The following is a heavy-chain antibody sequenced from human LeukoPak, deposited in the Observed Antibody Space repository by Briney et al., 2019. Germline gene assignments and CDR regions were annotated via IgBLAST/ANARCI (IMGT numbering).Heavy chain of an antibody. V-gene: IGHV3-48*01. CDR1: GFTFSGYS. CDR3: ARGTDTLGYCSGGRCYYYYYMAV. Sequence: GGSLRLSCAASGFTFSGYSMNWVRQAPGKGLEWVSYISSGTSTIYYADSVKGRFTISRYNAKNSLYLQMNSLRAEDTAVYYCARGTDTLGYCSGGRCYYYYYMAVWGKGTTVTVSS. D-gene: IGHD2-15*01. J-gene: IGHJ6*03. CDR2: ISSGTSTI.